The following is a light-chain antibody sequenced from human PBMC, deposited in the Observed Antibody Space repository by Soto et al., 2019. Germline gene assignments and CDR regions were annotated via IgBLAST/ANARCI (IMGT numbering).Light chain of an antibody. CDR3: QQYNNCPIT. J-gene: IGKJ5*01. CDR1: QSVSNN. Sequence: GAKHTIYCRASQSVSNNYLAWYQQKPGQAPRLLIYGASNRATGIPDRFSGSGYGTEFNLAIRCLHSEDFEVYNCQQYNNCPITVGEGTRVDIK. CDR2: GAS. V-gene: IGKV3D-15*01.